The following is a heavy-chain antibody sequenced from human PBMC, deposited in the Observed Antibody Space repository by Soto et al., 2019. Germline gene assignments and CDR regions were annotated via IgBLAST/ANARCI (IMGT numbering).Heavy chain of an antibody. J-gene: IGHJ4*02. CDR1: GFTFSSYA. V-gene: IGHV3-23*01. D-gene: IGHD2-21*02. CDR3: ARLLAPYCGGDCFSGFDY. CDR2: ISGSGTT. Sequence: GGSLRLSCAASGFTFSSYAMSWVRQAPGKGLEWVSIISGSGTTYYAESVKGRFTISRDNAKNSLYLQMNSLRAEDTAVYYCARLLAPYCGGDCFSGFDYWGQGTLVTVSS.